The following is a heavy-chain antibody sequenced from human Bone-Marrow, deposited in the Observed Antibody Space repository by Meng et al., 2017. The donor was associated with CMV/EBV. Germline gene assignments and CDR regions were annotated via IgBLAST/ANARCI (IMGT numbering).Heavy chain of an antibody. J-gene: IGHJ4*02. D-gene: IGHD3-3*01. CDR1: GYTFINYY. Sequence: QVQLMQSGAEVKKPGASMKVSCKASGYTFINYYMHWVRQAPGEGLEWMGIINPTDGSASYAQKFQGRVAVTRDTSTSTVYMELSSLRYEDTAVYYCARGASGTVVGDYWGQGTLVTVSS. CDR2: INPTDGSA. CDR3: ARGASGTVVGDY. V-gene: IGHV1-46*01.